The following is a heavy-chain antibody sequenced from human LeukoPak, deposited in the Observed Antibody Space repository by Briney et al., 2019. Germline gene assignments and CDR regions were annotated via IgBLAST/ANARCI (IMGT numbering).Heavy chain of an antibody. V-gene: IGHV1-69*06. CDR3: ARGSPYGDFYFDY. D-gene: IGHD4-17*01. CDR2: VIPIFGTA. Sequence: LVKVSCKASGGTFSSYAISWVRQAPGQGLEWMGGVIPIFGTANYAQKFQGRVTITADKSTSTAYMELSSLRSEDTAVYYCARGSPYGDFYFDYWGQGTLVTVSS. CDR1: GGTFSSYA. J-gene: IGHJ4*02.